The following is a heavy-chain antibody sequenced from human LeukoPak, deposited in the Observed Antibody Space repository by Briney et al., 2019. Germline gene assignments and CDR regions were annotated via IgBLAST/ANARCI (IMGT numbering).Heavy chain of an antibody. J-gene: IGHJ4*02. CDR3: ARGPNYDFWSGYYAG. Sequence: SEILSLTCAVYGGSFSGYYWSWIRQPPGKGLEWIGEINHSGSTNYNPSLKSRVTISVDTSKNQFSLKLSSVTAADTAVYYCARGPNYDFWSGYYAGGGQGTLVTVSS. V-gene: IGHV4-34*01. CDR1: GGSFSGYY. D-gene: IGHD3-3*01. CDR2: INHSGST.